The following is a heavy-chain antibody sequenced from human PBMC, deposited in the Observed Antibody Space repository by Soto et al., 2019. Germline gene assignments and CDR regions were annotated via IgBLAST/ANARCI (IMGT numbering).Heavy chain of an antibody. J-gene: IGHJ6*02. Sequence: QMQLHESGPGLVKPSETLSLTCNVSGASIGSFYWSWIRQSAGKGLEWIGRVYSTGLATYNPALEGRVTISLDRSNNHLSLELQSVTAADTAVYFCARDLSGTGLDVWGRGTTVSVSS. CDR3: ARDLSGTGLDV. CDR1: GASIGSFY. CDR2: VYSTGLA. V-gene: IGHV4-4*07. D-gene: IGHD1-26*01.